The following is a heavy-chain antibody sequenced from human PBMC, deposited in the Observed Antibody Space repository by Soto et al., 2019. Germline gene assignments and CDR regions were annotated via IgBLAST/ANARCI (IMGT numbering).Heavy chain of an antibody. Sequence: PSETLSLTCTVSGGSISSYYWSWIRQPPGKGLEWIGYIYYSGSTNYNPSLKSRVTISVDTSKNQFSLKLSSVTAADTAVYYCASSSGIVRGVIPTYYYMDVWGKGTTVTVSS. CDR1: GGSISSYY. V-gene: IGHV4-59*08. J-gene: IGHJ6*03. CDR2: IYYSGST. D-gene: IGHD3-10*01. CDR3: ASSSGIVRGVIPTYYYMDV.